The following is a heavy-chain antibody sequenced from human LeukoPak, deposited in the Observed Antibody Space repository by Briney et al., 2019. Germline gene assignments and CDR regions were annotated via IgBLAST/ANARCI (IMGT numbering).Heavy chain of an antibody. CDR3: ARAPENLYDFWSGYYGESFDY. V-gene: IGHV1-2*02. Sequence: ASVKVSCKASGYTFTGYYMHWVRRAPGQGLEWMGWINPNSGGTNYAQKFQGRVTMTRDTSISTAYMELSRLRSDDTAVYYCARAPENLYDFWSGYYGESFDYWGQGTLVTVSS. D-gene: IGHD3-3*01. J-gene: IGHJ4*02. CDR1: GYTFTGYY. CDR2: INPNSGGT.